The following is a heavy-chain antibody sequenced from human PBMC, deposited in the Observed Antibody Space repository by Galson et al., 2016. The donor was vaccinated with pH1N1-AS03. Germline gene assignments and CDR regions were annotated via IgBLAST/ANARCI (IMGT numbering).Heavy chain of an antibody. CDR1: GVSINSHL. D-gene: IGHD6-13*01. J-gene: IGHJ3*02. CDR2: LDHTGNT. CDR3: ARHPEDSSSWYMSQNPVDI. Sequence: SETLSLTCSVSGVSINSHLWTWIRQTPGKELEWIGNLDHTGNTEYSPSLKTRVSISVDTSKNQLSLRLKSVTAADTAVYYCARHPEDSSSWYMSQNPVDIWGQGTMVTVSS. V-gene: IGHV4-59*08.